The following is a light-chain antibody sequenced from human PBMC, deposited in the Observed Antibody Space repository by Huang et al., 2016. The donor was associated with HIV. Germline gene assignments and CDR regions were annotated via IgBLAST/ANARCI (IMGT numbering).Light chain of an antibody. CDR1: QSVSSSY. J-gene: IGKJ2*01. Sequence: EIVLTQSPGTLSLSPGERATLSCRASQSVSSSYLAWYQQKPGQAPRLLIYGSSSRAAGIPGRFSVSGSGADFTLTISRLEPEDFAVYYCQQYGSSLYTFGQGTKLEIK. V-gene: IGKV3-20*01. CDR3: QQYGSSLYT. CDR2: GSS.